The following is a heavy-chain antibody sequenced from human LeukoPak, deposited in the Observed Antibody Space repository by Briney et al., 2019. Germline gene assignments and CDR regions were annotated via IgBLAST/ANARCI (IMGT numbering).Heavy chain of an antibody. V-gene: IGHV1-46*01. J-gene: IGHJ5*02. CDR3: ARSIPYGDYRDNWFDP. CDR2: INPSGGST. CDR1: GYTFTSYY. D-gene: IGHD4-17*01. Sequence: GASVKVSCKASGYTFTSYYMHWVRQAPGQGLEWVGIINPSGGSTSYAQKFQGRVTMTRDTSTSTVYMELSSLRSEDTAVYYCARSIPYGDYRDNWFDPWGQGTLVTVSS.